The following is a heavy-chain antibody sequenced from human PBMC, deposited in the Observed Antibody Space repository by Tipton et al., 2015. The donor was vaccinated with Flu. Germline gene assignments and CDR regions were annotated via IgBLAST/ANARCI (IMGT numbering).Heavy chain of an antibody. D-gene: IGHD3-22*01. CDR3: AREAGYYDTSGHGGEWAFDI. J-gene: IGHJ3*02. CDR1: GYSFTSYW. V-gene: IGHV5-51*01. CDR2: IYPGDSDT. Sequence: MQLVQSGAEVKKPGESLKISCKGSGYSFTSYWIGWVRQMPGKGLEWMGIIYPGDSDTRYSPPFQGQVTISADKSISTAYLQWSSLRASDTAMYYCAREAGYYDTSGHGGEWAFDIWGQGTIVTVSS.